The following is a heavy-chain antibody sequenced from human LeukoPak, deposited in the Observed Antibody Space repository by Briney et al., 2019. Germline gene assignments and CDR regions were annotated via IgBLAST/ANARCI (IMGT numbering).Heavy chain of an antibody. Sequence: SETLSLTCTVSGGSISSSSYYWGWIRQPRGKGLEWIGSIYYSGSTYYNPSLKSRVTISVDTSKNQFSLKLSSVTAADTAVYYCARQGGRGYSYGFIDHWGQGTLVTVSS. CDR3: ARQGGRGYSYGFIDH. V-gene: IGHV4-39*01. CDR1: GGSISSSSYY. D-gene: IGHD5-18*01. J-gene: IGHJ4*02. CDR2: IYYSGST.